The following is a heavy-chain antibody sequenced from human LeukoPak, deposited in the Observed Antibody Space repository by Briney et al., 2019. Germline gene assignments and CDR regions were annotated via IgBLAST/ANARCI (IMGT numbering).Heavy chain of an antibody. Sequence: GGSLRLSCAASGFTFSSYEMNWVRQAPGKGLEWVSYISSSGSTIYYADSVKGRFTISRDNAKNSLYLQMNSLRAEDTAVYYCAREVQNNWNYGYFDYWGQGTLVTVSS. CDR2: ISSSGSTI. CDR1: GFTFSSYE. CDR3: AREVQNNWNYGYFDY. J-gene: IGHJ4*02. D-gene: IGHD1-7*01. V-gene: IGHV3-48*03.